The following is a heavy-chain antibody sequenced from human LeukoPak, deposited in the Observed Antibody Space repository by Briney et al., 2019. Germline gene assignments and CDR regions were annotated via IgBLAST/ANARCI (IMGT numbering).Heavy chain of an antibody. Sequence: GGSLRLSCVVSGFTFSNAWMSWVRLAPGKGLAWVGRIRSEAYGGTTDYTAPVKGRFTISRDDSKNTLYLQMNSLKTEDTAVYYCATDGFSGSYSSFDIWGQGTMVTVS. D-gene: IGHD1-26*01. J-gene: IGHJ3*02. CDR3: ATDGFSGSYSSFDI. V-gene: IGHV3-15*01. CDR1: GFTFSNAW. CDR2: IRSEAYGGTT.